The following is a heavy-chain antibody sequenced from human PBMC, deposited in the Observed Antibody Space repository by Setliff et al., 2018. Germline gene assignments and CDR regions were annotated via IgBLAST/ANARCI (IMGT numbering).Heavy chain of an antibody. Sequence: PGPQVKVSCKASGGTFSSYDISWVRQAPGQGLEWMGRIIPIFGTANYAQKFQGRVTITADKSTSTAYMELSRLRSGDTAVYYCAISTIFGVVSPTPDAFGIWGQGTMVTVSS. D-gene: IGHD3-3*01. V-gene: IGHV1-69*06. CDR2: IIPIFGTA. J-gene: IGHJ3*02. CDR1: GGTFSSYD. CDR3: AISTIFGVVSPTPDAFGI.